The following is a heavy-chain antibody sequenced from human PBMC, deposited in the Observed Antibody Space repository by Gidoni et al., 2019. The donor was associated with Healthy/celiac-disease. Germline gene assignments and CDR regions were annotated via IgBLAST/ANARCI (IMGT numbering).Heavy chain of an antibody. Sequence: EVQLLESGGGLVQPGGSLRLSCAASGFTFSSYAMSWVRQAPGKGLEWVSAISGSGGSTYYADSVKGRFTISRDNSKNTLYLQMNSLRAEDTAVYYCAKDLLASDWLSKRDDAFDIWGQGTMVTVSS. CDR2: ISGSGGST. J-gene: IGHJ3*02. V-gene: IGHV3-23*01. D-gene: IGHD3-9*01. CDR1: GFTFSSYA. CDR3: AKDLLASDWLSKRDDAFDI.